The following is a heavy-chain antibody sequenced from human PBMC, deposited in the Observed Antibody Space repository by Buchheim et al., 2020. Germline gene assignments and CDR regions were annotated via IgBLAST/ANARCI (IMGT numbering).Heavy chain of an antibody. Sequence: QVQLVESGGGLVEPGGTLRLSCAASGFIFSDYYMAWIRQAPGKGLEWISYITFSADTILYADSVKGRFTLSRDNAKNSLYLQLNSLRVADTAIYYCARPAAGSYWKFDLWGRGTL. J-gene: IGHJ2*01. CDR1: GFIFSDYY. CDR3: ARPAAGSYWKFDL. V-gene: IGHV3-11*01. CDR2: ITFSADTI. D-gene: IGHD1-26*01.